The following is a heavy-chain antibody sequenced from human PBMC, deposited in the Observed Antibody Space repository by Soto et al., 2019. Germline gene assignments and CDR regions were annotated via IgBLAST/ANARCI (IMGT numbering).Heavy chain of an antibody. D-gene: IGHD3-22*01. V-gene: IGHV1-69*13. J-gene: IGHJ3*02. CDR3: ARDRGDYDSSGYYGPAFDI. Sequence: SVKVSCKASGGTFSSYAISWVRQAPGQGLEWMGGIIPIFGTANYAQKFQGRVTITADESTSTAYMELSSLRSEDTAVYYCARDRGDYDSSGYYGPAFDIWGQGTMVTVSS. CDR2: IIPIFGTA. CDR1: GGTFSSYA.